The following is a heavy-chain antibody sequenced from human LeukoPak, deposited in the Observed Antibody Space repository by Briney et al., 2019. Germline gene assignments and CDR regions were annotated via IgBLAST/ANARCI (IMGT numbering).Heavy chain of an antibody. V-gene: IGHV3-15*01. D-gene: IGHD2-2*01. J-gene: IGHJ1*01. CDR3: TTVLIEYCSRSSCYAGVI. CDR1: GFPFTNAW. Sequence: KTGGSLTLLCAASGFPFTNAWVSWVRQAPGKGLEWVGRIKSKTDGGTTDYAAPGKGRFTISRDDSKNTLYVQMKSLNTEDTAVYYCTTVLIEYCSRSSCYAGVICGEGTLVIVSS. CDR2: IKSKTDGGTT.